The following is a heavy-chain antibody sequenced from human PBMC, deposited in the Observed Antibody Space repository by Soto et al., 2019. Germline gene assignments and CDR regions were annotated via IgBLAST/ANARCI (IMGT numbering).Heavy chain of an antibody. CDR2: INSDGSST. CDR3: ARGGSLNWYFDL. D-gene: IGHD1-26*01. Sequence: EVQLVESGGGLVQPGGSLRLSCAASGFTFSSYWMHWVRQAPGKGLVWVSRINSDGSSTSYADSVKGRFTISRDNAKNTPYLQMNSLRVEDTAVYYCARGGSLNWYFDLWGRGTLVTVSS. CDR1: GFTFSSYW. J-gene: IGHJ2*01. V-gene: IGHV3-74*01.